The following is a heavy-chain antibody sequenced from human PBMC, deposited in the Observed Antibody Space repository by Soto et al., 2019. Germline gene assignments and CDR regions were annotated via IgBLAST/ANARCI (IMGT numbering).Heavy chain of an antibody. V-gene: IGHV3-30-3*01. CDR3: AREDRDIVVVPAAILPDY. Sequence: PGGSLRLSCAASGFTFSSYAMHWVRQAPGKGLEWVAVISYDGSNKYYADSVKGRFTISRDNSKNTLYLQMNSLRAEDTAVYYCAREDRDIVVVPAAILPDYWGQGTLVTSPQ. D-gene: IGHD2-2*02. CDR1: GFTFSSYA. CDR2: ISYDGSNK. J-gene: IGHJ4*02.